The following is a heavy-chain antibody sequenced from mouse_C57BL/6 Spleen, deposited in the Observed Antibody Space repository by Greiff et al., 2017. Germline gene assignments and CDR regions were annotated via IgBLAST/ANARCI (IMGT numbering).Heavy chain of an antibody. CDR3: ARGGGVRRAFAY. V-gene: IGHV1-82*01. J-gene: IGHJ3*01. D-gene: IGHD2-14*01. CDR1: GYAFSSSW. CDR2: IYPGDRDT. Sequence: QVQLQQSGPELVKPGASVKISCKASGYAFSSSWMNWVKQRPGKGLEWIGRIYPGDRDTNYNGKFKGKATLTADKSSSTAYMQLSSLTSEDSAVYFCARGGGVRRAFAYWGQGTLVTVSA.